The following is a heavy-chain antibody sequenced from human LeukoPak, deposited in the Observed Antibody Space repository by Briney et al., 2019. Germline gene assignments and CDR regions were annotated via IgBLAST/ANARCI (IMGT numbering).Heavy chain of an antibody. V-gene: IGHV3-21*01. Sequence: GGSLRLSCAASGFTFSSYSMNWVRQAPGKGLEWVSSISSSSSYIYYADSVKGRFTNSRDNAKNSLYLQMNSLGAEDTAVYYCARGALRNWNYGDYWGQGTLVTVSS. D-gene: IGHD1-7*01. J-gene: IGHJ4*02. CDR2: ISSSSSYI. CDR1: GFTFSSYS. CDR3: ARGALRNWNYGDY.